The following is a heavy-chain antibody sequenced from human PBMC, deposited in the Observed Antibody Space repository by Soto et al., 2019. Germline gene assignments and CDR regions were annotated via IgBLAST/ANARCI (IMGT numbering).Heavy chain of an antibody. V-gene: IGHV3-7*01. Sequence: EVQLVESGGGLVQPGGSLRLSCAASAFTFSRYWMIWVRQAPGKGLEWLANINPDGGVKYYVDSVRGRFTISRDTAKNSLYIQLNSLSAEDTAVYYCARPLTGNVAFEVWGQGTMVTVSS. CDR2: INPDGGVK. CDR3: ARPLTGNVAFEV. CDR1: AFTFSRYW. D-gene: IGHD4-4*01. J-gene: IGHJ3*01.